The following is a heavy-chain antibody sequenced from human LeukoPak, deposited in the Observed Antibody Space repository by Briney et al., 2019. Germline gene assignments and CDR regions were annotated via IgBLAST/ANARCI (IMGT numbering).Heavy chain of an antibody. V-gene: IGHV3-30-3*01. CDR2: ISYDGSSK. CDR1: GFTFSSYA. D-gene: IGHD3-16*02. Sequence: PGRSLRLSCAASGFTFSSYAMHWVRQAPGKGLEWVAVISYDGSSKYYADSVKGRFTISRDNSKNTLYLQMNSLRAEDTAVYYCARDGELSSLYYFDYWGQGTLVTVSS. CDR3: ARDGELSSLYYFDY. J-gene: IGHJ4*02.